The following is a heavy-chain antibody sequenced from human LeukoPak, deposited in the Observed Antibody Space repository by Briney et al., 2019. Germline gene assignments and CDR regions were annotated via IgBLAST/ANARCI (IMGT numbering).Heavy chain of an antibody. J-gene: IGHJ6*02. CDR1: GFTFSSYW. CDR3: ARDHYYDSSGYYYYGMDV. CDR2: IKQDGSEK. V-gene: IGHV3-7*01. D-gene: IGHD3-22*01. Sequence: GGSLRLSCAASGFTFSSYWMSWVRQAPGKGLEWVANIKQDGSEKYYVDSVKGRFTISRDNDKNSLYLQKNSLRAEDTAVYYCARDHYYDSSGYYYYGMDVWGQGTTVTVSS.